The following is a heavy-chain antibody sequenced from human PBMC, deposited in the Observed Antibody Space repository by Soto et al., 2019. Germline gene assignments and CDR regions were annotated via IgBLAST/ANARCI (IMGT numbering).Heavy chain of an antibody. V-gene: IGHV1-69*01. CDR3: ARDPRSITGTTSSEDFQH. D-gene: IGHD1-1*01. CDR2: ISPIFGIT. Sequence: QAQLMQSGAEVKEPGSSVKVSCKASGGTFSGYAISWVRQAPGQGLEWLGGISPIFGITNYAQKFQNRLTIAADESSATVYMDLRSLTSEDSAIYYCARDPRSITGTTSSEDFQHWGQGTLVSVS. J-gene: IGHJ1*01. CDR1: GGTFSGYA.